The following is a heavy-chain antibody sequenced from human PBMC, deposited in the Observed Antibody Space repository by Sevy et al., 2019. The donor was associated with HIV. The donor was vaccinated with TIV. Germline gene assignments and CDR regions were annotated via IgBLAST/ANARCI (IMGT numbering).Heavy chain of an antibody. V-gene: IGHV1-69*13. D-gene: IGHD3-10*01. J-gene: IGHJ4*02. CDR3: ARVVVRGVITYFDY. Sequence: ASVKVSCKASGGTFSSYAISWVRQAPGQGLEWMGGIIPIFGTANYAQKFQGRVTITEDESTSKAYMELSSVRSEDPAVYYCARVVVRGVITYFDYWGQGTLVTVSS. CDR2: IIPIFGTA. CDR1: GGTFSSYA.